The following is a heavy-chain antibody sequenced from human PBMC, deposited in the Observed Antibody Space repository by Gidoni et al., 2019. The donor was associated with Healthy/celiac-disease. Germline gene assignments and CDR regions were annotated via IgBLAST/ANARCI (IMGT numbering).Heavy chain of an antibody. CDR1: GFTFSSYG. Sequence: QVQLVESGGGVVQPGRSLRLSCAASGFTFSSYGMPWVRQAPGKGLEWVAVISYDGSNKYYADSVKGRFTISRDNSKNTLYLQMNSLRAEDTAVYYCAKRMITFGGVIVYYYGMDVWGQGTTVTVSS. J-gene: IGHJ6*02. CDR2: ISYDGSNK. CDR3: AKRMITFGGVIVYYYGMDV. V-gene: IGHV3-30*18. D-gene: IGHD3-16*02.